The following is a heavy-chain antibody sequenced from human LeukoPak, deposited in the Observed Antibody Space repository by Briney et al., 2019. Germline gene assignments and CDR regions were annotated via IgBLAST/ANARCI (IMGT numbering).Heavy chain of an antibody. J-gene: IGHJ4*02. CDR1: GYTFTSYG. Sequence: GASVKVSCKASGYTFTSYGISWVRRAPGQGLEWMGWISAYNGNTKYAQKLQDRVTMTTDTSTTTAYMEVRSLTSDDTAVYYCARGSAMAQKQLVRHFDSWGQGTLVIVSS. D-gene: IGHD6-6*01. V-gene: IGHV1-18*01. CDR2: ISAYNGNT. CDR3: ARGSAMAQKQLVRHFDS.